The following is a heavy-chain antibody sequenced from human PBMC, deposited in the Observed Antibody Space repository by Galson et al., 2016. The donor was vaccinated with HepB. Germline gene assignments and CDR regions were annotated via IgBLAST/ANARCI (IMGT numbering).Heavy chain of an antibody. CDR3: ARGGGFTAWGHDY. Sequence: SLRLSCAASGFTFSNYNINWVRQAPGKGLEWLSYISSTSRTVSYADSVPGRFTISRDSATHSVYLQMNSLRAEDTAVYYCARGGGFTAWGHDYWGQGTLVTVSS. CDR1: GFTFSNYN. D-gene: IGHD3-16*01. CDR2: ISSTSRTV. J-gene: IGHJ4*02. V-gene: IGHV3-48*01.